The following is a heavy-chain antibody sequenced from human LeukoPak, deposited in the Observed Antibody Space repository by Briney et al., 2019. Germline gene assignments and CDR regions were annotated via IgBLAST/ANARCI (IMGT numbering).Heavy chain of an antibody. D-gene: IGHD4-11*01. CDR3: ARFAPPATVTSYGMDV. V-gene: IGHV4-34*01. J-gene: IGHJ6*02. CDR2: INHSGST. CDR1: GGSFSGYY. Sequence: PSETLSLTCAVYGGSFSGYYWSWIRQPPEKGLEWIGEINHSGSTNYNPSLKSRVTISVDTSKNQFSLKLSSVTAADTAVYYCARFAPPATVTSYGMDVWGQGTTVTVSS.